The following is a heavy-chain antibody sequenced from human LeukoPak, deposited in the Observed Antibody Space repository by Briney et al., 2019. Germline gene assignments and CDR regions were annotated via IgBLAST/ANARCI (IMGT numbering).Heavy chain of an antibody. V-gene: IGHV3-53*01. D-gene: IGHD6-19*01. CDR2: IYSGGST. Sequence: GGSLRLSCAASGFTVSSNYMSWVRQAPGKGLEWVSVIYSGGSTYYADSVKGRFTISRDNSKNTLYLQMNSLRAEYTAVYYCARVGGYSSGPDYWGQGTLVTVSS. CDR1: GFTVSSNY. CDR3: ARVGGYSSGPDY. J-gene: IGHJ4*02.